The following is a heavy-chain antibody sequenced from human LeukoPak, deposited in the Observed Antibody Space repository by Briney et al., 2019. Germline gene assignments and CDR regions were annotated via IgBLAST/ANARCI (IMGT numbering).Heavy chain of an antibody. CDR1: GGSISSYY. J-gene: IGHJ6*03. V-gene: IGHV4-4*09. CDR2: IYTSGST. CDR3: ARSRPSIAAAGGYYYYYYMDV. D-gene: IGHD6-13*01. Sequence: SETLSLTCTVSGGSISSYYWSWIRQPPGKGLEWIGYIYTSGSTNYNPSLKSRATISVDTSKNQFSLKLSSVTAADTAVYYCARSRPSIAAAGGYYYYYYMDVWGKGTTVTVSS.